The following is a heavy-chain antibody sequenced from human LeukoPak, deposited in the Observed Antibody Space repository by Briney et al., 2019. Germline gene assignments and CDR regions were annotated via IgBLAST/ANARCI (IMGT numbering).Heavy chain of an antibody. Sequence: GGSLRLSCAASGFTFSSYGMHWVRQAPGKGLEWVAVISYDGSNKYYADSVKGRLTISRDNSKNTLYLQMNSLRAEDTAVYYCAKDFGFEYYLYYFDYWGQGTLVTVSS. V-gene: IGHV3-30*18. CDR2: ISYDGSNK. CDR1: GFTFSSYG. J-gene: IGHJ4*02. CDR3: AKDFGFEYYLYYFDY. D-gene: IGHD2/OR15-2a*01.